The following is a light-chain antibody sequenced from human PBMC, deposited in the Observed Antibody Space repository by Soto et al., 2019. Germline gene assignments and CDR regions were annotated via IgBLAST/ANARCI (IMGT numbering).Light chain of an antibody. CDR3: SAWDDGLSGKVV. CDR2: SNN. J-gene: IGLJ2*01. CDR1: SSNIGSNT. Sequence: QSVLTQPPSASGTPGQRVTISCSGSSSNIGSNTVNSYQQLPGTAAKLLIFSNNKQPSAVPDRFSGSKSGTSASLAISGLQSEDEADYYCSAWDDGLSGKVVFGGGTKVTVL. V-gene: IGLV1-44*01.